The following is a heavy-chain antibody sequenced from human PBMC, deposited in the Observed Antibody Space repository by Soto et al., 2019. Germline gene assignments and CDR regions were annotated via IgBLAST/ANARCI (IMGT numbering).Heavy chain of an antibody. J-gene: IGHJ6*03. CDR2: ISGSGGST. V-gene: IGHV3-23*01. CDR1: GFTFSSYA. Sequence: GGSLRLSCAACGFTFSSYAMSWVRQAPGKGLEWVSAISGSGGSTYYADSVKGRFTISRDNSKNTLYLQMNSLRVEDTAVYYCAKDRPDIVVVPARDYYMDVWGKGTTVTVSS. CDR3: AKDRPDIVVVPARDYYMDV. D-gene: IGHD2-2*01.